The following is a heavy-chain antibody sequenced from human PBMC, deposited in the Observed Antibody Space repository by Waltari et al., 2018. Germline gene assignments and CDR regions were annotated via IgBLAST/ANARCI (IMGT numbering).Heavy chain of an antibody. Sequence: QVQLVEYGGGVVQPGSSLRLSCAASGFIFNNYGIHWVRQAPGKGLEWVAVIWSDGDDKYYAESVKGRFTISRDNAKKTLHLQMNTLRVEDTAVYYCARYKGADTGTIDYWGQGTLVTVSS. CDR3: ARYKGADTGTIDY. J-gene: IGHJ4*02. D-gene: IGHD4-4*01. CDR2: IWSDGDDK. V-gene: IGHV3-33*01. CDR1: GFIFNNYG.